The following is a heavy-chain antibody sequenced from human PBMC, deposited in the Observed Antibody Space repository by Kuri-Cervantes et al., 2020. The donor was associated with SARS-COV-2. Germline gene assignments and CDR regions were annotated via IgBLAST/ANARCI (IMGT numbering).Heavy chain of an antibody. CDR3: AKGVAAVGTAGGTYYYHGMDV. Sequence: GESLKISCAASGFTFSSYDMHWVRQATGKGLEWVSAIGTAGDPYYPGSVKGRFTISRDNSKNILYLQMHSLRAEDTAIYYCAKGVAAVGTAGGTYYYHGMDVWGQGTTVTVSS. J-gene: IGHJ6*02. CDR2: IGTAGDP. V-gene: IGHV3-13*05. CDR1: GFTFSSYD. D-gene: IGHD6-13*01.